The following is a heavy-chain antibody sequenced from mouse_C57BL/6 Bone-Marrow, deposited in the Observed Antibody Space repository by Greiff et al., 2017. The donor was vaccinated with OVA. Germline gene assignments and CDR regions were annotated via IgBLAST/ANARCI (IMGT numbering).Heavy chain of an antibody. CDR3: ARSMYYSNYYWYFDV. J-gene: IGHJ1*03. CDR1: GYAFTNYL. V-gene: IGHV1-54*01. Sequence: VKLMESGAELVRPGTSVKVSCKASGYAFTNYLIEWVKQRPGQGLEWIGVINPGSGGTNYNEKFKGKATLTADKSSSTAYMQLSSLTSEDSAVYFCARSMYYSNYYWYFDVWGTGTTVTVSS. CDR2: INPGSGGT. D-gene: IGHD2-5*01.